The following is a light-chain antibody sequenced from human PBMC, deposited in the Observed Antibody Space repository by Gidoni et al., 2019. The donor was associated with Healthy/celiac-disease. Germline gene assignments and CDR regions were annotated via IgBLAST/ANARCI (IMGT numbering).Light chain of an antibody. J-gene: IGLJ3*02. Sequence: QSAMTQPASVSGSPGQSITISCTGTSSDVGGYNYVSWYQQHPGKAPILMIYLVSNRPSGVSNRFSGSKSVNTASLTISGLQSEDEADYYFSSYTSSSSWVFGGGTKLTVL. CDR1: SSDVGGYNY. CDR2: LVS. CDR3: SSYTSSSSWV. V-gene: IGLV2-14*01.